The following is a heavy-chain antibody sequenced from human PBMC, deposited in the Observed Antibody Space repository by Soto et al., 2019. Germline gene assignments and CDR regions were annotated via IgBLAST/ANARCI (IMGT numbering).Heavy chain of an antibody. J-gene: IGHJ4*02. CDR2: INAGNGNT. CDR3: ARGESVVGDY. Sequence: QVQLVQSGAEEKKPGASVKVSCKASEYTFTSYAMHWVRQAPGQRLEWMGWINAGNGNTKCSQKFQDRVTITRDTSASTAYMELSSLRSEDTAVYYCARGESVVGDYWGQGTLVTVSS. D-gene: IGHD2-15*01. V-gene: IGHV1-3*05. CDR1: EYTFTSYA.